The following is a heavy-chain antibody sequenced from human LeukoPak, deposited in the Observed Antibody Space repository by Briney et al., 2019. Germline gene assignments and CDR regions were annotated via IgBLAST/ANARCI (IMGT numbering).Heavy chain of an antibody. J-gene: IGHJ4*02. CDR1: GGSISSSSYY. D-gene: IGHD1-26*01. CDR2: IYYSGST. V-gene: IGHV4-39*01. CDR3: AYWKVGATRTLDY. Sequence: SETLSLTCTVSGGSISSSSYYWGWIRQPPGKGLEWIGSIYYSGSTYYNPSLKSRVTISVDTSKNQFSLKLSSVTAADTAVYYCAYWKVGATRTLDYWGQGTLVTVSS.